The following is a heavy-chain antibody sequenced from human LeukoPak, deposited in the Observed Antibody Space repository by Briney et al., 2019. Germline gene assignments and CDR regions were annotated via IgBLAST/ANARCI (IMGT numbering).Heavy chain of an antibody. J-gene: IGHJ4*02. CDR2: TYYRSKWYN. D-gene: IGHD5-12*01. CDR3: ARESDTGYVNF. Sequence: SQTLSLTCAISGDSVSRFGAVWNWIRQSPSRGPEWLGRTYYRSKWYNDYAVSVKSRITINPDTSKNQFSLHLNSVTPEDTAIYYCARESDTGYVNFWGQGTLVTVSS. V-gene: IGHV6-1*01. CDR1: GDSVSRFGAV.